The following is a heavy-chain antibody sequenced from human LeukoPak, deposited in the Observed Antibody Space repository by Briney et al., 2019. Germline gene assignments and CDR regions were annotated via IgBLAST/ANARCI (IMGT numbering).Heavy chain of an antibody. Sequence: NPSETLSLTCAVYGGSFSGYNWSWIRQPPGKGLEWIGEINHSGSTNYNPSLKSRVTISVDTSKNQFSLKLSSVTAADTAVYYCARSGSSWYPYYYYYMDVWGKGTTVTVSS. D-gene: IGHD6-13*01. J-gene: IGHJ6*03. CDR2: INHSGST. CDR1: GGSFSGYN. CDR3: ARSGSSWYPYYYYYMDV. V-gene: IGHV4-34*01.